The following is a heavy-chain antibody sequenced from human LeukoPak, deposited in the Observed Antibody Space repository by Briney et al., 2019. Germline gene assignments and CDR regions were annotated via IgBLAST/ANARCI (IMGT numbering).Heavy chain of an antibody. CDR1: GFTFSSYS. Sequence: GGSLRLSCAASGFTFSSYSMNWVRQAPGKGLEWVSYISSSSSTIYYADSVKGRFTISRDNAKNSLYLQMNSLRAEDTAVYYCARSGHYDGSAYDAFDMWGQGTMVTVSS. CDR2: ISSSSSTI. V-gene: IGHV3-48*01. CDR3: ARSGHYDGSAYDAFDM. D-gene: IGHD3-22*01. J-gene: IGHJ3*02.